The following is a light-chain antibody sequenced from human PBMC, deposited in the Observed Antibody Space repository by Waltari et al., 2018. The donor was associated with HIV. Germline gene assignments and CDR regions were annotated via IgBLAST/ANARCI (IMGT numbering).Light chain of an antibody. CDR3: CSYAGDSVV. J-gene: IGLJ2*01. V-gene: IGLV2-11*01. Sequence: QSALTQPRSVSGSPGQSLATSCTGTSSAVGGYNYVSWYQQHPGKAPKLMLSDVNKRPSGVPDRFSGSKSGNTASLTISGLQAEDEADYYCCSYAGDSVVFGGGTKLTVL. CDR2: DVN. CDR1: SSAVGGYNY.